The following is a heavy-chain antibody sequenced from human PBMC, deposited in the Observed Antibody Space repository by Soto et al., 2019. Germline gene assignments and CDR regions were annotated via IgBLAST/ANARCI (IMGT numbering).Heavy chain of an antibody. J-gene: IGHJ4*02. Sequence: SETLSLTCTVSGGSISSSSYYWGWIRQPPGKGLEWIGSIYYSGSTYYNPSLKSRFTISRDNAKNSLYLQMNSLRAEDTAVYYCARSLYYYDSSGYWLDYWGQGTLVTVSS. V-gene: IGHV4-39*01. CDR3: ARSLYYYDSSGYWLDY. CDR1: GGSISSSSYY. CDR2: IYYSGST. D-gene: IGHD3-22*01.